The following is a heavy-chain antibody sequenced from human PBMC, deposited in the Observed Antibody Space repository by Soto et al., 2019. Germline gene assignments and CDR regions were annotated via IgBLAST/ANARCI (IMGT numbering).Heavy chain of an antibody. D-gene: IGHD5-12*01. J-gene: IGHJ4*02. CDR1: GFTFSNNW. CDR3: ARDLPGYHYFDY. V-gene: IGHV3-74*01. Sequence: EVQLVESGGGLVQPGGSLRLSCAASGFTFSNNWMHWVRQVPGKGLMWLSRINSDGSSTTYADSVKGRFTISRDNAKHTMYLQVHSLRVEDTAIYYCARDLPGYHYFDYWGQGTLVTVSS. CDR2: INSDGSST.